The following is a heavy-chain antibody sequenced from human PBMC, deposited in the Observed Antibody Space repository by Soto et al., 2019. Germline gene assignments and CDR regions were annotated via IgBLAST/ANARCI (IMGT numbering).Heavy chain of an antibody. J-gene: IGHJ4*02. CDR3: VRDDFGLGIEY. D-gene: IGHD1-26*01. V-gene: IGHV3-74*01. CDR1: GFTFSSYW. Sequence: EVQLVESGGGLVQPGGSLRLSCAASGFTFSSYWMHWVRQTPEKGLVWVSHIDSDGSSTTYADSVKGRFTISRDNAKNTLYLQMNSLRAEDTAVYYCVRDDFGLGIEYWGRGTLVTVSS. CDR2: IDSDGSST.